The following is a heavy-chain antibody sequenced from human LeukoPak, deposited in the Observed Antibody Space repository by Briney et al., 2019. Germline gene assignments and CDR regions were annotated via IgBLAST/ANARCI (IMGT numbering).Heavy chain of an antibody. CDR2: IKQDGSEK. CDR3: ARVRLYDSSGYYRDDAFDI. CDR1: GFTFSSYW. J-gene: IGHJ3*02. D-gene: IGHD3-22*01. Sequence: GGSLRLSCAASGFTFSSYWMSRVRQAPGKGLEWVANIKQDGSEKYYVDSVKGRFTISRDNAKNSLYLQMNSLRAEDTAVYYCARVRLYDSSGYYRDDAFDIWGQGTMVTVSS. V-gene: IGHV3-7*01.